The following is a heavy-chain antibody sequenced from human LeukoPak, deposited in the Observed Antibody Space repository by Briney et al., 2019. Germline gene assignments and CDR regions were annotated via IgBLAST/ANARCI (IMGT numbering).Heavy chain of an antibody. J-gene: IGHJ4*02. CDR1: GFTFSSYS. CDR3: ATYYEMN. V-gene: IGHV3-21*01. Sequence: GGSLRLSCAASGFTFSSYSMNWVRQAPGRGLERVSSISSSTSYIYYADSVKGRFTLSRDNAKNSLYLQMNSQRAEDTAVYYCATYYEMNWGQGTLVTVSS. CDR2: ISSSTSYI. D-gene: IGHD3-3*01.